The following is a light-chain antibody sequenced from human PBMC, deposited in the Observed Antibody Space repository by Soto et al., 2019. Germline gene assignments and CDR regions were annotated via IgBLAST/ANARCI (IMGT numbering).Light chain of an antibody. Sequence: DIQMAQSPSSLSASIGDRVTITCRASQGISEYLAWYQQRPGNAPNLLIYGASILQSGVPSRFSGSGSGTHFTLTISSLQPVDVATYYCHSYNSIPRTFGQGTTVEIK. CDR2: GAS. CDR3: HSYNSIPRT. CDR1: QGISEY. V-gene: IGKV1-27*01. J-gene: IGKJ1*01.